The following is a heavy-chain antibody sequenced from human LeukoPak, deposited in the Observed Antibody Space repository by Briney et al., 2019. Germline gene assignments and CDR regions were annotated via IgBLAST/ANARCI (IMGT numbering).Heavy chain of an antibody. CDR3: ARDRYDFWSGHYNWFDP. CDR2: ISYDGSNK. V-gene: IGHV3-30-3*01. D-gene: IGHD3-3*01. CDR1: GFTFSSYA. J-gene: IGHJ5*02. Sequence: GGSLRLSCAASGFTFSSYAMHWVRQAPGKGLEWVAVISYDGSNKYYADSVKGRFTISRDNSKNTLYLQMNSLRAEDTAVYYCARDRYDFWSGHYNWFDPWGQGTLVTVSS.